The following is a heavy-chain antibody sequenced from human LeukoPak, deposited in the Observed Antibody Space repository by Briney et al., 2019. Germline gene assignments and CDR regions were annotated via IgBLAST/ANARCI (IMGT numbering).Heavy chain of an antibody. D-gene: IGHD6-19*01. J-gene: IGHJ5*02. CDR3: ARHGLPWLVTNWFDP. CDR1: GGSISGYF. V-gene: IGHV4-59*08. Sequence: SETLSLTCTVSGGSISGYFWSWIRQPPGKGLEWIGYIYYSGSTNYNPSLKSRVTISVDTSKNQFSLKLSSVTAADTAVYYCARHGLPWLVTNWFDPWGQGTLVTVSS. CDR2: IYYSGST.